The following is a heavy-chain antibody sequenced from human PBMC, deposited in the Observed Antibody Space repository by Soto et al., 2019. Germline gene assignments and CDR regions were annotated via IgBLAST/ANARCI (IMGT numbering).Heavy chain of an antibody. Sequence: SETLSLSCAVYGGSIIGLCWRSIRHPPRKGLEWIGEVYHSGSTRYNPSLKSRVTISVDKPNNQFSLKLSSMTGADTAVYYCATRPPQIVVTLLPFPSWGQGTPVTVSS. D-gene: IGHD2-15*01. CDR2: VYHSGST. J-gene: IGHJ5*02. CDR3: ATRPPQIVVTLLPFPS. CDR1: GGSIIGLC. V-gene: IGHV4-34*01.